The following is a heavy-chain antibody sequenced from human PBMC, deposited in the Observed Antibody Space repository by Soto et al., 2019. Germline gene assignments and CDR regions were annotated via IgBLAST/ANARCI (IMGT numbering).Heavy chain of an antibody. CDR1: GYTFTNYA. V-gene: IGHV1-3*01. CDR3: AREYSSGWSSFDY. D-gene: IGHD6-19*01. J-gene: IGHJ4*02. CDR2: INAGNGNT. Sequence: ASVNVSCKASGYTFTNYAIHWVRQAPGQRLEWMGWINAGNGNTKYSQKFQGRVTITRDTSPSTAYMELSSLRSEDTAVYYCAREYSSGWSSFDYWGQGTLVTVSS.